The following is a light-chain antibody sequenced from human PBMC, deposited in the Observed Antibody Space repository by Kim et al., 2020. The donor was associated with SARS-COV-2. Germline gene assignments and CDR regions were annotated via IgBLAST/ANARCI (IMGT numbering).Light chain of an antibody. CDR3: AAWDDSLNGGV. Sequence: GKRVTISCSGSSSNSGSKTVNWYQQLPGTAPKLLIYSNNQRPSGVPDRFSGSKSGTSASLDISGLQSEDEADYYCAAWDDSLNGGVFGGGTQLTVL. J-gene: IGLJ3*02. V-gene: IGLV1-44*01. CDR1: SSNSGSKT. CDR2: SNN.